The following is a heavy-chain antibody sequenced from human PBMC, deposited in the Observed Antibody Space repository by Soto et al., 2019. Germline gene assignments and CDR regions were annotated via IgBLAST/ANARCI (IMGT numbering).Heavy chain of an antibody. Sequence: ASVKVSCKASGYTFTSYGISWVRQAPGQGLEWMGWISAYNGNTNYAQKLQGRVTMTTDTSTSTAYMELRSLRSDDTAVYYCARDSPGYYHILHGYYNTWGPGTLVTVSS. CDR2: ISAYNGNT. CDR3: ARDSPGYYHILHGYYNT. D-gene: IGHD3-9*01. J-gene: IGHJ5*02. CDR1: GYTFTSYG. V-gene: IGHV1-18*01.